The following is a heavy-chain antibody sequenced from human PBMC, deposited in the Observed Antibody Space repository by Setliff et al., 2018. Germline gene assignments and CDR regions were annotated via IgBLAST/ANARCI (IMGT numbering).Heavy chain of an antibody. J-gene: IGHJ5*01. CDR2: IYYSGST. V-gene: IGHV4-39*01. Sequence: PSETLSLTCTVSGGSISSSSYYWGWIRQPPGKGLEWIGSIYYSGSTYYNPSLRSRVSISTDTSKNEFSLRLSSVTAADTAVYYCVKPTWAGEVSSPFAFWFESWGQGTLVTVSS. CDR3: VKPTWAGEVSSPFAFWFES. D-gene: IGHD3-3*01. CDR1: GGSISSSSYY.